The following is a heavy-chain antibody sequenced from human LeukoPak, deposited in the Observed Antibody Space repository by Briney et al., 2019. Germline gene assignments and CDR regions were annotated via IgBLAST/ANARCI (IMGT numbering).Heavy chain of an antibody. D-gene: IGHD5-24*01. J-gene: IGHJ4*02. CDR1: GFTFSSYW. CDR3: AKSGYNRFDY. CDR2: IKQDGSEK. Sequence: GGSLRLSCAASGFTFSSYWMSWVRQAPGKGLEWVANIKQDGSEKYYVDSVKGRFTISRDNSKNTLYLQMNSLRAEDTAVYYCAKSGYNRFDYWGQGTLVTVSS. V-gene: IGHV3-7*03.